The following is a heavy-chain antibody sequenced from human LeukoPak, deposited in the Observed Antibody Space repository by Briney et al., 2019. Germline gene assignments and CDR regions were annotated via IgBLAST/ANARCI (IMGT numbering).Heavy chain of an antibody. Sequence: GGSLRLSCAASGFTFSTYAMSWVPQAPGQGLEWVSAISGSGGSTYYADSVKGRFTISRDNSKNTLYLQMNSLRAEDTAVYYCAKGRTIFGVVTHLFDYWGQGTLVTVSS. V-gene: IGHV3-23*01. J-gene: IGHJ4*02. D-gene: IGHD3-3*01. CDR3: AKGRTIFGVVTHLFDY. CDR2: ISGSGGST. CDR1: GFTFSTYA.